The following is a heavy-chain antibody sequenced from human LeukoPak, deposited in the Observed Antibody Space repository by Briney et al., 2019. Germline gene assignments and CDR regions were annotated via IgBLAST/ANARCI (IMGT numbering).Heavy chain of an antibody. CDR1: VYTFTSYG. V-gene: IGHV1-18*01. D-gene: IGHD3-9*01. Sequence: ASVKVSCKASVYTFTSYGISWVRQAPGQGLEWMGWISAYNGNTNYAQKLQGRVTMTTDTSTSTAYMELRSLRSDDTAVYYCARRSGYDILTGTGHYYYYMDVWGKGTTVTVSS. CDR2: ISAYNGNT. CDR3: ARRSGYDILTGTGHYYYYMDV. J-gene: IGHJ6*03.